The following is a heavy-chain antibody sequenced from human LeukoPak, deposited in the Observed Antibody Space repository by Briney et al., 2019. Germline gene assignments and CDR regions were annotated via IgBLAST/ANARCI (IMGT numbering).Heavy chain of an antibody. CDR1: GFTFSSYW. Sequence: GGSLRLSCAASGFTFSSYWMHWVRQAPGKGLVWVSRINSDGSSTSYADSVKGRFTISRDNAKNTLYLQMNSLRAEDTAVYYCAGQYSSSTHNWFDPWGQGTLVTVSS. J-gene: IGHJ5*02. D-gene: IGHD6-6*01. CDR3: AGQYSSSTHNWFDP. CDR2: INSDGSST. V-gene: IGHV3-74*01.